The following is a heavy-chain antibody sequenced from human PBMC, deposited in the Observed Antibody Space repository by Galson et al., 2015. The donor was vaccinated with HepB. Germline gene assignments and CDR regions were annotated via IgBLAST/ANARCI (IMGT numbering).Heavy chain of an antibody. J-gene: IGHJ6*03. CDR2: INPNSGAT. CDR1: EYTFTVFY. CDR3: AREFITLEYYMDV. Sequence: SVKVSCKASEYTFTVFYMNWVRQAPGQGLEWMGRINPNSGATNYAQKFQGRVTMTSDTSISTAYMELTRLTSDDTAVYYCAREFITLEYYMDVWGKGTTVTVPS. D-gene: IGHD3-3*01. V-gene: IGHV1-2*06.